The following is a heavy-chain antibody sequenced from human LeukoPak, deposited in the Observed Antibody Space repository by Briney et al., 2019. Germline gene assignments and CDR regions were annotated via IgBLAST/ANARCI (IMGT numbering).Heavy chain of an antibody. D-gene: IGHD3-10*01. Sequence: PSETLSLTCTVSGYFISTNYYWGWIRQPPGKGLEWIGSVHHSGGTYYSPSLKSRVAISIDTSKNQFSLSLISVSAADTAVYYCAGGVTIVRGTSKHFDYWGQGTLVTASS. CDR3: AGGVTIVRGTSKHFDY. CDR1: GYFISTNYY. CDR2: VHHSGGT. V-gene: IGHV4-38-2*02. J-gene: IGHJ4*02.